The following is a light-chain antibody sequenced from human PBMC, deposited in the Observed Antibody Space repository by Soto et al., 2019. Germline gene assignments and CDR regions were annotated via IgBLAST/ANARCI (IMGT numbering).Light chain of an antibody. V-gene: IGKV3-11*01. CDR1: QSVSSY. J-gene: IGKJ5*01. Sequence: EIVLTQSPATLSLSPGERATLSCRASQSVSSYLAWYQQKPGQAPRLLIYDASNMAPGIPPRFSGSGSGTDFSLPISSLEPEDFAVYYCQQRSNWPPITFGQGTRLEIK. CDR3: QQRSNWPPIT. CDR2: DAS.